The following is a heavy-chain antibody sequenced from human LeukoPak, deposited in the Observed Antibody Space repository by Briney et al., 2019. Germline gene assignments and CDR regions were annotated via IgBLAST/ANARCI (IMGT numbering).Heavy chain of an antibody. CDR3: ARDKYVRSAMDV. D-gene: IGHD3-3*01. CDR2: IYTRGST. V-gene: IGHV4-4*07. CDR1: SGSISSYY. Sequence: SETLSLTCTVSSGSISSYYWTWIRQPAGKGLEWIGRIYTRGSTNYNPSLKSRVTISVDTSNNQFSLKLSSVTAADTAVYYCARDKYVRSAMDVWGKGTTVTVSS. J-gene: IGHJ6*04.